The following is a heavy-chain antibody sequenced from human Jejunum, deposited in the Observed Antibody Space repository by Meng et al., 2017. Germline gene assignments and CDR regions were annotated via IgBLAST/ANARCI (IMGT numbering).Heavy chain of an antibody. V-gene: IGHV4-38-2*02. J-gene: IGHJ3*02. D-gene: IGHD6-13*01. CDR1: GYSISSGYY. CDR2: ISQSGGT. CDR3: ERRKSGTNAFDI. Sequence: SETLSLTGTVSGYSISSGYYWGWIRQPPGKGLEWIGTISQSGGTFYNPSLKSRVTISLDTSRNQFFLKLSSVTAADTAIYDCERRKSGTNAFDIWGQGTMVTVSS.